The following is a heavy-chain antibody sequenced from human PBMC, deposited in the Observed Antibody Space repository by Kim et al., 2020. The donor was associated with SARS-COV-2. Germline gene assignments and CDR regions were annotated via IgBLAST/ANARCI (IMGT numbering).Heavy chain of an antibody. CDR2: ISSSGSTI. D-gene: IGHD4-17*01. J-gene: IGHJ4*02. V-gene: IGHV3-48*03. CDR3: ARYGDSTHLDY. Sequence: GGSLRLSCAASGFTFSSYEMNWVRQAPGKGLEWVSYISSSGSTIYYADSVKGRFTISRDNAKNSLYLQMNSLRAEDTAVYYCARYGDSTHLDYWGQGTLVTVSS. CDR1: GFTFSSYE.